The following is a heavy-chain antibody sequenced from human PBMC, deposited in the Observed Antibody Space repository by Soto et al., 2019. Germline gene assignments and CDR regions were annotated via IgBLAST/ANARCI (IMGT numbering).Heavy chain of an antibody. CDR1: GFTFSSYW. CDR2: IKQDGSEK. V-gene: IGHV3-7*01. J-gene: IGHJ4*02. Sequence: GGSLRLSCAASGFTFSSYWMSWVRQAPGKGLEWVANIKQDGSEKYYVDSVKGRFTISRDNAKNSLYLQMNSLRAEDTAVYYCARGNSPRGIAAAGSHYFDYWGQGTLVTVSS. CDR3: ARGNSPRGIAAAGSHYFDY. D-gene: IGHD6-13*01.